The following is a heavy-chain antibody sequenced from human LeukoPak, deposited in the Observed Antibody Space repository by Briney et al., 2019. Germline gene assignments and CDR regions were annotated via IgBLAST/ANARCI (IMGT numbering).Heavy chain of an antibody. CDR2: INPSGGST. D-gene: IGHD2-15*01. J-gene: IGHJ4*02. Sequence: ASVKVSCKASGYTFTSYYMHWVRQAPGQGLEWMGIINPSGGSTSYAQKFQGRVTMTRDMSTSTVYMELSSLGSEDTAVYYCARDCSGGSCYSGLDYWGQGTLVTVSS. V-gene: IGHV1-46*01. CDR1: GYTFTSYY. CDR3: ARDCSGGSCYSGLDY.